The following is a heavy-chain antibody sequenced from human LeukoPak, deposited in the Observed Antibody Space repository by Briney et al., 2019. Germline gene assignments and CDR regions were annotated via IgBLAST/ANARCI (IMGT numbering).Heavy chain of an antibody. CDR2: ISNDGSNK. V-gene: IGHV3-30*18. Sequence: GGSLRLSCVASGFTFSSYGMHWVRQAPGKGLEWVAVISNDGSNKYYADSVKGRFTISRDNSKNTLYLQMSSLRAEDTAVYYCAKGRGAFDIWGQGTMVTVSS. D-gene: IGHD3-10*01. CDR3: AKGRGAFDI. J-gene: IGHJ3*02. CDR1: GFTFSSYG.